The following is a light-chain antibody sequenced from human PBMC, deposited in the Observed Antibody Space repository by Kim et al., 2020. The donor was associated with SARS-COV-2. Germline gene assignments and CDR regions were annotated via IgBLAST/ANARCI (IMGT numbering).Light chain of an antibody. J-gene: IGLJ7*01. CDR2: LNSDGSH. V-gene: IGLV4-69*01. CDR3: QTWDTGIHV. CDR1: SGHSRNA. Sequence: QLVLTQSPSASASLGASVKLTCTLSSGHSRNAIAWHQQQPERGPRYLMKLNSDGSHTKGDGIPDRFSGSSSGAERYLTISSLQSEDEADYYCQTWDTGIHVFGGGTQRTVL.